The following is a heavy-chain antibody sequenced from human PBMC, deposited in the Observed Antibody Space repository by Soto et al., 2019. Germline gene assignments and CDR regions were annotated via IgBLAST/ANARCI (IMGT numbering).Heavy chain of an antibody. J-gene: IGHJ5*02. CDR1: GGTFSSYA. CDR2: IIPIFGTA. Sequence: SVKVSCKASGGTFSSYAISWVRQAPGQGLEWMGGIIPIFGTANYAQKFQGRVTITADESTSTAYMELSSLRSEDTAVYYCAREGIGYCSGGSCSWFDPWGQGTLVTVSS. D-gene: IGHD2-15*01. CDR3: AREGIGYCSGGSCSWFDP. V-gene: IGHV1-69*13.